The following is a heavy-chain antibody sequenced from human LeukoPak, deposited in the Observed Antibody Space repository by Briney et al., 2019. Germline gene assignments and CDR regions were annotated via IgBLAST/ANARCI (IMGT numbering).Heavy chain of an antibody. CDR1: GFTFSSYA. V-gene: IGHV3-30-3*01. CDR2: ISYDGSNK. CDR3: ARVSRYQLLGYFDY. J-gene: IGHJ4*02. D-gene: IGHD2-2*01. Sequence: HPGGSLRLSCAASGFTFSSYAMHWVRQAPGKGPEWVAVISYDGSNKYYADSVKGRFTISRDNSKNTLYLQMNSLRAEDTAVYYCARVSRYQLLGYFDYWGQGTLVTVSS.